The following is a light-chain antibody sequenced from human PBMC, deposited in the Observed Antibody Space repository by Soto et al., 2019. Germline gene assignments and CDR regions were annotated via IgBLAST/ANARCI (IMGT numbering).Light chain of an antibody. Sequence: IQMTQSPSSLSASVGDRVTISCRSSQSINSWLAWYQQKPGKAPKLLIYKASNLESGVPSRFSGSGSGTDFTLTISGLQSEDSAVYFCQQYNNWPFSFGQGTRLEIK. CDR2: KAS. V-gene: IGKV1-5*03. J-gene: IGKJ5*01. CDR3: QQYNNWPFS. CDR1: QSINSW.